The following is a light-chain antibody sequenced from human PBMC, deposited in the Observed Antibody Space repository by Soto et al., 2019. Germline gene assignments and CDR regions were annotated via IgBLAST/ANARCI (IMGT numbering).Light chain of an antibody. CDR1: SSYIGAGYD. V-gene: IGLV1-40*01. J-gene: IGLJ3*02. CDR2: GNS. Sequence: QSVLTQPPSVSGAPGQRVTISCTGTSSYIGAGYDVHWYQQLPGTAPKLLIYGNSNRPSGVPDRFSGSKSGTSVSLAITGLQAEDEADYYCQSYDSSLRGSVFGGGTKLTV. CDR3: QSYDSSLRGSV.